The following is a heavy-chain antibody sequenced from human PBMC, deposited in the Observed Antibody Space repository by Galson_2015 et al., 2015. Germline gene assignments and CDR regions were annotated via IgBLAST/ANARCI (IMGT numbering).Heavy chain of an antibody. CDR2: IRSRGYGGTT. CDR1: GFIFSNYA. CDR3: TSRSAYKLGGAVDF. D-gene: IGHD3-16*01. J-gene: IGHJ3*01. Sequence: SLRLSCATSGFIFSNYAMSWFRQAPGKGLEWVAFIRSRGYGGTTGYAASVEGRFTISRDDSKSIAYLQMNSLKTEDTAIYYCTSRSAYKLGGAVDFWGQGTMVTVSS. V-gene: IGHV3-49*03.